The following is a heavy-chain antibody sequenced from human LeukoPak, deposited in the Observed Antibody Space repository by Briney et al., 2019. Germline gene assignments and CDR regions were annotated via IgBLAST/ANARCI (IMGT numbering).Heavy chain of an antibody. V-gene: IGHV3-43*02. CDR2: ISGDGGST. CDR1: GFTFDDYA. Sequence: PGGSLRLSCAASGFTFDDYAMQWVRQAPGKGLEWVSLISGDGGSTYYADSVKGRFTISRDNSKNSLYLQMNSLRTEDTALYYCAKGPKCFGVVYYYYYYMDVWGKGTTVTVSS. J-gene: IGHJ6*03. D-gene: IGHD3-3*01. CDR3: AKGPKCFGVVYYYYYYMDV.